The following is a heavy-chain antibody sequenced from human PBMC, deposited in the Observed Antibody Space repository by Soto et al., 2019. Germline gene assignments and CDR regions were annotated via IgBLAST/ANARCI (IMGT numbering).Heavy chain of an antibody. Sequence: QVQLQQSGPGLVKPSQTLSLTCAISGDSVSSNDAAWEWIRQSPTRGREWLGRTYYRSKWYNEYTVSLRSRIIINADASRNQFSLHLSSVNPADTAVYYCARMSDSTFDFWGPGILVTVPS. CDR1: GDSVSSNDAA. V-gene: IGHV6-1*01. CDR2: TYYRSKWYN. J-gene: IGHJ4*02. D-gene: IGHD3-22*01. CDR3: ARMSDSTFDF.